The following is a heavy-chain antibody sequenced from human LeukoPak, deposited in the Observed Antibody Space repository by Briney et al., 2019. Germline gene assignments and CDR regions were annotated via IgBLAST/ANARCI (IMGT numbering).Heavy chain of an antibody. CDR2: ISSSSSYI. CDR1: GFTFSSYS. V-gene: IGHV3-21*01. D-gene: IGHD3-10*01. CDR3: ARDEAITQIDYYYYGMDV. Sequence: GGSLRLSCAASGFTFSSYSMNWVRQAAGKGLAWVSSISSSSSYIYSADSVKGRFTISRDNAKNSLYLQMNSLRAEDTAVYYCARDEAITQIDYYYYGMDVWGQGTTVTISS. J-gene: IGHJ6*02.